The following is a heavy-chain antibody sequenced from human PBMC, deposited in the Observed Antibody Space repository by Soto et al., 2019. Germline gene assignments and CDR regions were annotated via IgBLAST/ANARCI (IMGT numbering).Heavy chain of an antibody. V-gene: IGHV1-46*01. CDR2: INPDGGST. D-gene: IGHD3-3*01. J-gene: IGHJ5*02. CDR3: ARDRQDVSRFLEWTHKGDSKATRLDP. Sequence: ASVKVSCKASGSTFSSYKVHWVRQAPGQGLEWMGIINPDGGSTTYAQKFQGRVIMTRDTSTTTIYMELFSLKSEDTALYYCARDRQDVSRFLEWTHKGDSKATRLDPWGQGTLVTVYS. CDR1: GSTFSSYK.